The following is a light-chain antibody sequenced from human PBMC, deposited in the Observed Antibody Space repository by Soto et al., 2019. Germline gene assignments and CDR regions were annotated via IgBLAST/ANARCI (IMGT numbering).Light chain of an antibody. CDR2: GSS. CDR1: QSVSNSY. J-gene: IGKJ5*01. V-gene: IGKV3-20*01. CDR3: QQYGSSLIT. Sequence: EIVLTQSPATLSLSPGERATLTCRASQSVSNSYLAWYQQKPDQAPRLLIYGSSSRATGMPYRFSGSGSGTDFTLTISRLDPEDVATYYCQQYGSSLITFGQGTRLEIK.